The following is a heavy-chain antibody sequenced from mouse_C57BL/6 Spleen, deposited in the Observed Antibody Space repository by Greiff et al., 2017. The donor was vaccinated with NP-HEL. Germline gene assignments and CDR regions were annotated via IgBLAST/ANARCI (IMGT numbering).Heavy chain of an antibody. CDR3: ARGPSITTVAHFDF. Sequence: VKLVESGPELVKPGASVKLSCKASGYTFTSYDINWVKQRPGQGLEWIGWIYPRDGSTKYNEKFKGKATLTVDTSSSTAYMELHSLTSEDSAVYFCARGPSITTVAHFDFWGTGTTVTVSS. CDR2: IYPRDGST. V-gene: IGHV1-85*01. J-gene: IGHJ1*03. CDR1: GYTFTSYD. D-gene: IGHD1-1*01.